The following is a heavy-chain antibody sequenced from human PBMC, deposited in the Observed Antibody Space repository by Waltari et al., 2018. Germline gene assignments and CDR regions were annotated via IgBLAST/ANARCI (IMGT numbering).Heavy chain of an antibody. J-gene: IGHJ4*02. CDR2: ISSSSSYI. Sequence: EVQLVESGGGLVKPGGSLRLSCAASGFTFSSYSMNWVRQAPGKGLELVSSISSSSSYIYYADSVKGRFTISRDNAKNSLYLQMNSLRAEDTAVYYCARDLGSGWFDYWGQGTLVTVSS. V-gene: IGHV3-21*01. D-gene: IGHD6-19*01. CDR3: ARDLGSGWFDY. CDR1: GFTFSSYS.